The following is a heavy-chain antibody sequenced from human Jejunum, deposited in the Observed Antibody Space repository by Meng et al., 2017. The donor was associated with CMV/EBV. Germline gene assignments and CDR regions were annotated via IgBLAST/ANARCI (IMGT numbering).Heavy chain of an antibody. CDR2: IDPNTWNP. CDR3: ARDSPLDGYSLLDY. D-gene: IGHD5-24*01. J-gene: IGHJ4*02. Sequence: QGPLVQCGSWLTQPGASVTASSSPSGYSFTGYASHWVRQAPGQGPDWMGWIDPNTWNPTYAQRFTGRFVFFFATSVSSAYLQINGLRADDAAVYYCARDSPLDGYSLLDYWGQGTLVTVSS. CDR1: GYSFTGYA. V-gene: IGHV7-4-1*02.